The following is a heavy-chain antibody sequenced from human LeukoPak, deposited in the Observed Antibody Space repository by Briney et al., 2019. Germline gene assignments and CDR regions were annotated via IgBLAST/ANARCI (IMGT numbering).Heavy chain of an antibody. CDR1: GGSISSSSYY. CDR3: ARHPGYSAYDHGEYYFDY. Sequence: SETLSLTCTVSGGSISSSSYYWDWIRQPPAKGLEWIGSVYYSGSTYYSPSLKSRVTISVDTSKNQFSLRLSSVTAADTAVFYCARHPGYSAYDHGEYYFDYWGQGTLVTVSS. D-gene: IGHD5-12*01. CDR2: VYYSGST. J-gene: IGHJ4*02. V-gene: IGHV4-39*01.